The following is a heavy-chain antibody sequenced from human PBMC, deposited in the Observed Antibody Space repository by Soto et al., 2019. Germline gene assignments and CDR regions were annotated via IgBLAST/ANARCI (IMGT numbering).Heavy chain of an antibody. CDR1: GFTFSKYW. CDR3: TKMGGFDY. Sequence: WGSLRISCATSGFTFSKYWMHWVRQPPGMGLEWLSRITSDGASTSYADSVKGRFTISRDNANNTVYLQMNSLRAEDTAVYYCTKMGGFDYWGQGTLVTVSS. CDR2: ITSDGAST. D-gene: IGHD3-16*01. J-gene: IGHJ4*02. V-gene: IGHV3-74*01.